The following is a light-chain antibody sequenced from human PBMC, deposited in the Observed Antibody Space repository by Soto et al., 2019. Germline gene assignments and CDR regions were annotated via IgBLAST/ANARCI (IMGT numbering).Light chain of an antibody. V-gene: IGKV1-5*03. CDR1: QTISSW. CDR2: KAS. J-gene: IGKJ1*01. Sequence: DIQMSKSPSTLSGSVGDRVTITCRASQTISSWLAWYQQKPGKAPKLLIYKASTLKSGVPSRFSGSGSGTEFTLTISSLQPDDFATYYCQHDNSYSEAFGQGTKVEIK. CDR3: QHDNSYSEA.